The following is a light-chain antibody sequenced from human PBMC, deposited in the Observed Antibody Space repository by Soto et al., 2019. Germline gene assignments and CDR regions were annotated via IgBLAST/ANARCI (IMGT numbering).Light chain of an antibody. CDR1: SSNIGNNY. CDR2: DNN. CDR3: GTWDSSLSAWV. Sequence: QSVLTQPPSVSAAPGQKVTISCSGSSSNIGNNYVSWYQQLPGTAPKLLIYDNNKRPSGILDRFSGSKSGTSATLGITGLQTGDEADYYCGTWDSSLSAWVFGGGTKLTVL. V-gene: IGLV1-51*01. J-gene: IGLJ3*02.